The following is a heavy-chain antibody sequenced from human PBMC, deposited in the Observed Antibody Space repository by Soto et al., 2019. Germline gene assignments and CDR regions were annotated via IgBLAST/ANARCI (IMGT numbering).Heavy chain of an antibody. Sequence: GASVKVSCKASGYTFTSYDINWVRQATGQGLEWMGWMNPNSGNTGYAQKFQGRVTITADKSTSTAYMELSSLRSEDTAVYYCARGPYSQTYFDYWGQGTLVTVSS. J-gene: IGHJ4*02. D-gene: IGHD2-21*01. CDR2: MNPNSGNT. CDR1: GYTFTSYD. V-gene: IGHV1-8*01. CDR3: ARGPYSQTYFDY.